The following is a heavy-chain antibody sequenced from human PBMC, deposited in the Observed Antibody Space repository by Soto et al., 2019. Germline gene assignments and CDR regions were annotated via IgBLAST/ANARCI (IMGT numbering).Heavy chain of an antibody. CDR2: MYNTGST. Sequence: QVRLQESGPGLVKPSETLSLTCTVSGGPISRYYWSWIRQPPGKGLAWIGYMYNTGSTIHNPSLKSRVTISVDTSKNQFSLKLNSVTAADTAVYYCARDLWGYCGADCYPLDVWGQGTTVTVSS. CDR3: ARDLWGYCGADCYPLDV. V-gene: IGHV4-59*01. D-gene: IGHD2-21*02. J-gene: IGHJ6*02. CDR1: GGPISRYY.